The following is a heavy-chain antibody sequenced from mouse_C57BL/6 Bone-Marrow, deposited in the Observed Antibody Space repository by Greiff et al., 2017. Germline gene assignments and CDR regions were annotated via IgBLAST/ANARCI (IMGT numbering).Heavy chain of an antibody. CDR1: GFNIKDDY. CDR3: TTGMTTVVDY. Sequence: VQLQQSGAELVRPGASVKLSCTASGFNIKDDYMHWVKQRPEQGLEWIGWIDPENGDTEYASKFQGKATITADTSSNTAYLQLSSLTSEDTAVCYCTTGMTTVVDYWGQGTTLTVSS. D-gene: IGHD1-1*01. CDR2: IDPENGDT. V-gene: IGHV14-4*01. J-gene: IGHJ2*01.